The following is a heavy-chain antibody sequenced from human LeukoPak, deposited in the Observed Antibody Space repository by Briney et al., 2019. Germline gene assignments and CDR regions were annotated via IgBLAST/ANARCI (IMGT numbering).Heavy chain of an antibody. J-gene: IGHJ4*02. D-gene: IGHD2-21*01. Sequence: GGSLRLSCAASGFTFSSHWMHWVRQAPGEGLVWVSGINSDGSSTSYADSVKGRFTISRDNAKNTLYVQMNSLRAEDTAVFHCARDASDFAYFDYWGQGTLVTVSS. CDR2: INSDGSST. CDR1: GFTFSSHW. CDR3: ARDASDFAYFDY. V-gene: IGHV3-74*01.